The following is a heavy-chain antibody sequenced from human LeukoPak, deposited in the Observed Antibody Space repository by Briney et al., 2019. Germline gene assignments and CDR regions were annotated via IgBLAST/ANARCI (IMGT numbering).Heavy chain of an antibody. CDR1: GYTFTGYY. CDR2: INPSGGST. CDR3: ALAARYYYYTMDV. V-gene: IGHV1-46*01. Sequence: GASVKVSCKASGYTFTGYYMHWVRQAPGQGLEWMGIINPSGGSTSHTQKFQGRVTLTRDTSTSTVYMELSSLRSEDTAVYYCALAARYYYYTMDVWGQGTTVTVSS. J-gene: IGHJ6*02. D-gene: IGHD6-6*01.